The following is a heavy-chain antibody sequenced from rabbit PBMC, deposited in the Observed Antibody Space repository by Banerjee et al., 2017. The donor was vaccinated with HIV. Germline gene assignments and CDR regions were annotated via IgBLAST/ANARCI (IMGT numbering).Heavy chain of an antibody. CDR1: GFSFSSGYW. J-gene: IGHJ4*01. V-gene: IGHV1S45*01. CDR3: ARYSGSNYPV. CDR2: IGAGSGAT. Sequence: QEQLVESGGGLVQPGASLTLTCTASGFSFSSGYWICWVRHAPGKGLEWIGCIGAGSGATYYASWAKGRFTISKTSSTTVTLQMTSLTAADTSTYFCARYSGSNYPVWGPGTLVTVS. D-gene: IGHD8-1*01.